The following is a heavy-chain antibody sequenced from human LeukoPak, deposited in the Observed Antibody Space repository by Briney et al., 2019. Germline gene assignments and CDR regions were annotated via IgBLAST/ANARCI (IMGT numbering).Heavy chain of an antibody. CDR2: INHSGST. CDR1: GGSFSGYY. Sequence: SETLSLTCAVYGGSFSGYYWSWIRRPPGKGLEWIGEINHSGSTNYNPSLKSRVTISVDTSKNQFSLKLSSVTAADTAVYYCARGPATVVTPYPPWFDPWGQGTLVTVSS. V-gene: IGHV4-34*01. D-gene: IGHD4-23*01. CDR3: ARGPATVVTPYPPWFDP. J-gene: IGHJ5*02.